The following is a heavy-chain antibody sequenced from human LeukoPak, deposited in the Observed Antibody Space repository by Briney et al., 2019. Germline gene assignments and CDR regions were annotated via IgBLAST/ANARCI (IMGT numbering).Heavy chain of an antibody. Sequence: SVKVSCKASGGTFSSYAISWVRQAPGQGLEWMGRIIPIFGIANYAQKFQGRVTITADKSTSTAYMELSSLRSEDTAVYHCARDQSGSSYYYYGMDVWGQGTTVTVSS. V-gene: IGHV1-69*04. CDR3: ARDQSGSSYYYYGMDV. CDR2: IIPIFGIA. D-gene: IGHD1-26*01. J-gene: IGHJ6*02. CDR1: GGTFSSYA.